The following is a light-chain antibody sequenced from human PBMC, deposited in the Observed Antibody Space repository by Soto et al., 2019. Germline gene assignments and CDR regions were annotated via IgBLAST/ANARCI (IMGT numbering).Light chain of an antibody. CDR2: GAS. J-gene: IGKJ1*01. Sequence: EILMTQSPVTLSVSPGERATLSCRASQSVSSDLVWYQRKPGQAPRPLIFGASTRATGVPARFSGSRSGTDFTLTINSLQPEDFAVYYCQQTYNSPLTFGQGTKVDI. CDR1: QSVSSD. CDR3: QQTYNSPLT. V-gene: IGKV3-15*01.